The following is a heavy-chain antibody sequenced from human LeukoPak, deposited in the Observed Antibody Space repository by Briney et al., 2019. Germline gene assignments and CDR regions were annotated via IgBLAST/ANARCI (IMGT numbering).Heavy chain of an antibody. CDR1: GFTFSSYG. J-gene: IGHJ6*04. V-gene: IGHV3-30*02. CDR3: TTPDKSLGYCSGGSCSLGCS. Sequence: GGSLRLSCAASGFTFSSYGMHWVRQAPGKGLEWVAFIRYDGSNKYYADSVKGRFTISRDNSKNTLYLQMNSLKSEDTAVYYCTTPDKSLGYCSGGSCSLGCSWGKGTTVTISS. D-gene: IGHD2-15*01. CDR2: IRYDGSNK.